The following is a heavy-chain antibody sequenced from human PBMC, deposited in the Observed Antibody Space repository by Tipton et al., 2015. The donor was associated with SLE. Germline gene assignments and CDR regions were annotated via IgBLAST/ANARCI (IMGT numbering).Heavy chain of an antibody. D-gene: IGHD6-13*01. CDR2: IDPSDSYT. CDR3: ARPGSSWGDAFDI. J-gene: IGHJ3*02. CDR1: GYSFTSYW. V-gene: IGHV5-10-1*01. Sequence: SLRLSCAASGYSFTSYWISWVRQMPGKGLEWMGRIDPSDSYTNYSPSFQGHVTISADKSISTAYLQWSSLKASDTAMYYCARPGSSWGDAFDIWGQGTMVTVSS.